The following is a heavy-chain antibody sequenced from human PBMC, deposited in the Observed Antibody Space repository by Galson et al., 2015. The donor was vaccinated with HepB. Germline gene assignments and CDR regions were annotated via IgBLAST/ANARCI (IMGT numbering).Heavy chain of an antibody. CDR1: GFTFSSYA. CDR3: ASSIVGATEDYFDY. V-gene: IGHV3-30-3*01. Sequence: LRLSCAASGFTFSSYAMHWVRQAPGKGLEWVAVISYDGSNKYYADSVKGRFTISRDNSKNTLYLQMNSLRAEDTAVYYCASSIVGATEDYFDYWGQGTLVTVSS. D-gene: IGHD1-26*01. J-gene: IGHJ4*02. CDR2: ISYDGSNK.